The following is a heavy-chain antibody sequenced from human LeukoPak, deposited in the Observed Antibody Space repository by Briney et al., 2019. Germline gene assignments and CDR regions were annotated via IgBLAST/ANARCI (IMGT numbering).Heavy chain of an antibody. CDR3: ARSGTKTNGFDY. CDR2: IYYTGSI. V-gene: IGHV4-59*01. CDR1: GGSTSSYC. J-gene: IGHJ4*02. D-gene: IGHD2-8*01. Sequence: SETLSLTCTVSGGSTSSYCWNWIRQPPGKGLEWIGYIYYTGSIDYCPSLQNRLTNSLDTSRNQFSLRLSSVTAADTAMYYCARSGTKTNGFDYWGQGIPVTVSS.